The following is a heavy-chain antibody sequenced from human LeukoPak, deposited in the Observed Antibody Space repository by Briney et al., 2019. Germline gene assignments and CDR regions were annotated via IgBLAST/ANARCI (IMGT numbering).Heavy chain of an antibody. V-gene: IGHV4-59*01. D-gene: IGHD6-19*01. Sequence: SETLSLTCTVSGGSISSYYWSWIRQPPGKGLEWIGYIYYSGSTNYNPSLKSRVTISVDTSKNQFSLKLSSVTAADTAVYYCARWGPYRGWYYFDYWGQGTLVTVSS. CDR2: IYYSGST. CDR1: GGSISSYY. J-gene: IGHJ4*02. CDR3: ARWGPYRGWYYFDY.